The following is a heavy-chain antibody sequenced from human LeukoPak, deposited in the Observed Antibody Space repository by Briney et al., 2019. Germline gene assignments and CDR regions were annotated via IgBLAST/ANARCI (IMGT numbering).Heavy chain of an antibody. CDR3: ARGSENIRTYYDFWSDPARPDINWFDP. D-gene: IGHD3-3*01. CDR2: MNPNSGNT. J-gene: IGHJ5*02. Sequence: ASVKVSCKASGYTFTSYDINWVRQATGQGLEWMGWMNPNSGNTGYAQKFQGRVTITRNTSISTAYMELSSLRSEDTAVYYCARGSENIRTYYDFWSDPARPDINWFDPWGQGTLVTVSS. V-gene: IGHV1-8*03. CDR1: GYTFTSYD.